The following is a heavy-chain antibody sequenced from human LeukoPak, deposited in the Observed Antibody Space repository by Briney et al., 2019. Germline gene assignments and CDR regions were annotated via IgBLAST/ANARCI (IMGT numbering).Heavy chain of an antibody. J-gene: IGHJ4*02. CDR1: GYTLTELS. V-gene: IGHV1-24*01. CDR2: FDPEDGET. D-gene: IGHD2-2*03. CDR3: ATIMDIVVVPAATDY. Sequence: ASVKVSCKVSGYTLTELSMHWVRQAPGKGLEWKGGFDPEDGETIYAQKFQGRVTMTEDTSTDTAYMELSSLRSEDTAVYYCATIMDIVVVPAATDYWGQGTLVTVSS.